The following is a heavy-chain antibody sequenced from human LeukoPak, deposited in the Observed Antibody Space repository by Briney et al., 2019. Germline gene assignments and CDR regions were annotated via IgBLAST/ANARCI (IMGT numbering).Heavy chain of an antibody. D-gene: IGHD4-23*01. J-gene: IGHJ6*03. CDR2: IYYSRST. V-gene: IGHV4-61*01. CDR1: GYSISTGYY. Sequence: SETLSLTCTVSGYSISTGYYWDWIRQPPGKGLEWIGYIYYSRSTNYNPSLKSRVTISVDTSKNQFSLKLSSVTAADTAVYYCARAVVTPGYYYYYMDVWGKGTTVT. CDR3: ARAVVTPGYYYYYMDV.